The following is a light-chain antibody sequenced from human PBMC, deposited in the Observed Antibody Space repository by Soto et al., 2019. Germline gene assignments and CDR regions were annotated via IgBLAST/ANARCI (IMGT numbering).Light chain of an antibody. CDR2: LNSDGSQ. CDR1: SGHSNYA. Sequence: QSVLTQSPSASASLGAPVKLTCTLSSGHSNYAIAWHQQQSEKGPRCLMKLNSDGSQSKGDGIPDRFSGSSSGAERYLSISRLQSVVVADYYCYTWGSGIVVFGGGTMVTVL. J-gene: IGLJ2*01. V-gene: IGLV4-69*01. CDR3: YTWGSGIVV.